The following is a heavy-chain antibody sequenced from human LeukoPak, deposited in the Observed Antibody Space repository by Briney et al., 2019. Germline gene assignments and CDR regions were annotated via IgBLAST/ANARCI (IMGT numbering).Heavy chain of an antibody. CDR1: GFTFSPYW. CDR2: ITDDGSAR. D-gene: IGHD2/OR15-2a*01. J-gene: IGHJ4*02. Sequence: PGGSLRLSCAASGFTFSPYWMAWVRQAAGKGLEWVATITDDGSARDYMDSVKGRFTISRDNAKNSLYLQMNSLRADDTAVYFCAREEYFRFSYWGQGTLVTVSS. V-gene: IGHV3-7*01. CDR3: AREEYFRFSY.